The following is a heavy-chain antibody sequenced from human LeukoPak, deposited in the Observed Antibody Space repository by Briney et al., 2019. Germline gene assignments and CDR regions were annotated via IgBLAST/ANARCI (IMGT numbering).Heavy chain of an antibody. Sequence: GGSLRLSCAASGFTFSSYWMSWVRQAPGKGLEWVANIKQDGSEKYYVDSVKGRFTISRDNAKNSLYLQMNSLRTEDTAVYYCSTIAAAGYFDYRGQGTLVTVSS. J-gene: IGHJ4*02. CDR2: IKQDGSEK. V-gene: IGHV3-7*01. CDR1: GFTFSSYW. CDR3: STIAAAGYFDY. D-gene: IGHD6-13*01.